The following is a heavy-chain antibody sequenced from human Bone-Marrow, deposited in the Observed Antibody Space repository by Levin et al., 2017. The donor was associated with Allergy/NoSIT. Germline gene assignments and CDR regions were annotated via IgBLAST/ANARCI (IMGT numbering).Heavy chain of an antibody. V-gene: IGHV3-48*03. CDR1: GFTFSSYE. D-gene: IGHD2-15*01. CDR3: ARDVVAAILN. CDR2: ISSSGSTI. Sequence: PGGSLRLSCAASGFTFSSYEMNWVRQAPGKGLEWVSYISSSGSTIYYADSVKGRFTISRDNAKNSLYLQMNSLRAEDTAVYYCARDVVAAILNWGQGTLVTVSS. J-gene: IGHJ4*02.